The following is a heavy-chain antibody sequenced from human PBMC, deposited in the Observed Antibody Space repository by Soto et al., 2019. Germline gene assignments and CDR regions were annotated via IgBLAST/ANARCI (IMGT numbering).Heavy chain of an antibody. CDR3: VKEHLTGPSGY. CDR1: GFTFSSYA. CDR2: ISSNGGST. V-gene: IGHV3-64D*06. J-gene: IGHJ4*02. D-gene: IGHD1-20*01. Sequence: GSLLLACSASGFTFSSYAMHWVRQAPGKGLEYVSAISSNGGSTYYADSVKGRFTISRDNSKNTLYLQMSSLRAEDTAVYYCVKEHLTGPSGYWGQGTLVTVSS.